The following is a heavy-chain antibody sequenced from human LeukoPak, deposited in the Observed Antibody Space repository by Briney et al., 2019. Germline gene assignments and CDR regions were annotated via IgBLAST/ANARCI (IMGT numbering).Heavy chain of an antibody. CDR2: IYSGGST. CDR3: AREERYYYDSSGQTPGNY. J-gene: IGHJ4*02. CDR1: GFTVSSNY. D-gene: IGHD3-22*01. Sequence: GGSLRLSCAASGFTVSSNYMSWVRQAPGKGLEWVSVIYSGGSTYYADSVKGRFTISRDNSKNTLYLQMNSLRAEDTAVYYCAREERYYYDSSGQTPGNYWGQGTLVTVSS. V-gene: IGHV3-66*01.